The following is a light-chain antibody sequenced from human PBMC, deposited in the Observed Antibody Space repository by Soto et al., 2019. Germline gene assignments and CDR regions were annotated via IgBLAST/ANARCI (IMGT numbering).Light chain of an antibody. V-gene: IGKV3-15*01. CDR3: QQYNNWPLT. Sequence: EIVMTQSPATLSVSPGERATLYCRASQSVSSNLAWYQQKPGQAPRLLIYGASTRATGIPAMFSGSGSGTGFTLTISSLQSEDFAVYYCQQYNNWPLTFGPGTKVDIK. CDR2: GAS. CDR1: QSVSSN. J-gene: IGKJ3*01.